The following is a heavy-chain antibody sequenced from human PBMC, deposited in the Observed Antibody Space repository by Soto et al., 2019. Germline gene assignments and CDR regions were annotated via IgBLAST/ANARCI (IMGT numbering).Heavy chain of an antibody. V-gene: IGHV4-59*08. CDR2: IYYSGST. D-gene: IGHD2-2*03. CDR3: GRGYGSCLDY. J-gene: IGHJ4*01. Sequence: SETLSLTCTVSGGSISSYYWSWIRQPPGKGLEWIGYIYYSGSTNYDPSLKSRVTISVDTSKDQFSLKLSSVTAADTAVYYCGRGYGSCLDYWGQGTPVPVSS. CDR1: GGSISSYY.